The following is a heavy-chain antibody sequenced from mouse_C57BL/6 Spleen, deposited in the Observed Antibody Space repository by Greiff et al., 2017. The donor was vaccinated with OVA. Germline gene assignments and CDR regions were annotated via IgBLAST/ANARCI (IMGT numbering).Heavy chain of an antibody. J-gene: IGHJ4*01. CDR1: GSTFSSYA. CDR3: TRERGSYYAMDY. D-gene: IGHD1-1*02. CDR2: ISRGGDYI. V-gene: IGHV5-9-1*02. Sequence: VESGEGLVKPGGPLKLSCAASGSTFSSYAMSWVRQTPEKRLEWVAYISRGGDYIYYADTVKGRCTISIDNARNTLYLQMSSLKAEDTAMYYCTRERGSYYAMDYWGQGTSVTVSS.